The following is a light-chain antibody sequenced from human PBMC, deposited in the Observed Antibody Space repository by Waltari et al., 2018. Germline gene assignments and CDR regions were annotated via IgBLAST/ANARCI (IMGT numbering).Light chain of an antibody. CDR2: DVL. Sequence: QSALTQPASVSGSLGQSITISCTGTSSDIGFYNYVPWYQQHPGKAPQLIIYDVLKGPAGVSSRFSGSKSGNTASLTISGLQAEDEADYYCNSYTGYYTWVFGGGTKLTVL. J-gene: IGLJ3*02. V-gene: IGLV2-14*01. CDR1: SSDIGFYNY. CDR3: NSYTGYYTWV.